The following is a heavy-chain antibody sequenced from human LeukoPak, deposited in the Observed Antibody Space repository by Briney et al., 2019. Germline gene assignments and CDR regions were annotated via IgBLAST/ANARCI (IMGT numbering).Heavy chain of an antibody. CDR3: AREGGPFRPLDY. V-gene: IGHV4/OR15-8*02. D-gene: IGHD2/OR15-2a*01. Sequence: KSSETLSLTCGVSGGSISSTNWWTWVRQPPGKGLEWIGEVNVLGNTNYNPSLESRVTMSIDKSENHVSLKLTSVTAADTAVYYCAREGGPFRPLDYSGQGTLVTVSS. J-gene: IGHJ4*02. CDR1: GGSISSTNW. CDR2: VNVLGNT.